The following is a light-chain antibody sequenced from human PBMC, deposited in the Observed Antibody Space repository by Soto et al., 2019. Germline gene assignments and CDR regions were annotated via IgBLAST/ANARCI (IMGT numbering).Light chain of an antibody. CDR1: QSVSSSY. Sequence: EIVLTQSPGTLSLSPGERATLSCRASQSVSSSYLAWYQQKPGQAPRLLIYGASSRATGIPDRFSGSGSGTDFTLTISRLEPEDFAVYYCQLYGSSQGYTFGQGTKLEIK. V-gene: IGKV3-20*01. CDR2: GAS. J-gene: IGKJ2*01. CDR3: QLYGSSQGYT.